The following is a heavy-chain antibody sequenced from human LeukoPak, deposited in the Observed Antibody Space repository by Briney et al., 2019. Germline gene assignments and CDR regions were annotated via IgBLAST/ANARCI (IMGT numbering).Heavy chain of an antibody. Sequence: KTGGSLRLSCAASGFTFSSYSMNWVRQAPGKGLEWVSSISSSSSYIYYADSVKGRFTISRDNAKNSLYLQMNSLRAEDTAVYYCAIGVHSSGWYDSGWYFDLWGRGTLVTVSS. CDR2: ISSSSSYI. CDR1: GFTFSSYS. J-gene: IGHJ2*01. D-gene: IGHD6-19*01. V-gene: IGHV3-21*01. CDR3: AIGVHSSGWYDSGWYFDL.